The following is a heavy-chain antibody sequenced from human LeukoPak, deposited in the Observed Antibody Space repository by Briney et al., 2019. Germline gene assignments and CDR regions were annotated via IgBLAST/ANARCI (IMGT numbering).Heavy chain of an antibody. CDR3: ARGGASKRDNWFDP. J-gene: IGHJ5*02. CDR1: GYTFTSYG. V-gene: IGHV1-18*01. Sequence: VASVKVSCKASGYTFTSYGISWVRQAPGQGLEWMGWVSAYNGDTKYAQKFQGRVTMITDTSTRTAYMELRSLRSDDTAVYYCARGGASKRDNWFDPWGQGTLVTVSS. CDR2: VSAYNGDT. D-gene: IGHD4-11*01.